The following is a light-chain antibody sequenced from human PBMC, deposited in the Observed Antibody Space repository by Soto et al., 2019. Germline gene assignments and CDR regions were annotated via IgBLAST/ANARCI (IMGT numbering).Light chain of an antibody. CDR2: DVS. V-gene: IGLV2-14*03. Sequence: QSALTQPASVSGSPGQSITISCTGTSSDFGDFNYVFWYQQHPGKAPKLLIYDVSNRPSGVSNRFSGSKSGDTGSLTISGLQAEDEADYYCTSYTTSITYVFGTGTKLTVL. CDR3: TSYTTSITYV. J-gene: IGLJ1*01. CDR1: SSDFGDFNY.